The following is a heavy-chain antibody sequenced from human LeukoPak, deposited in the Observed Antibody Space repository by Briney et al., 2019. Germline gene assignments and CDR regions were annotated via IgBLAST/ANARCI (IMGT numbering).Heavy chain of an antibody. D-gene: IGHD3-10*01. V-gene: IGHV4-34*01. CDR1: GGSFSGYY. J-gene: IGHJ4*02. Sequence: SETLSLTCAVYGGSFSGYYWSWIRQPPGKGLEWIGEINHSGSTNYNPSLKSRVTISVDRSKNQFSLKLSSVTAADTAVYYCARAYGSGSYPPDFWGQGTLVTVSS. CDR2: INHSGST. CDR3: ARAYGSGSYPPDF.